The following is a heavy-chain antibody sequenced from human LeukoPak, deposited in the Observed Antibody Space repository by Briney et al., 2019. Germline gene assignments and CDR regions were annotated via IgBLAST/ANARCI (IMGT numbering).Heavy chain of an antibody. CDR1: GYSFTSYW. V-gene: IGHV5-10-1*01. CDR3: ARRPCSSTSCPYGMDV. CDR2: IDPSDSYT. J-gene: IGHJ6*02. D-gene: IGHD2-2*01. Sequence: GESLRISCKGSGYSFTSYWISWVRQMPGKGLEWTGRIDPSDSYTNYSPSFQGRVTISADKSISTAYLQWSSLKASDTAMYYCARRPCSSTSCPYGMDVWGQGTTVTVSS.